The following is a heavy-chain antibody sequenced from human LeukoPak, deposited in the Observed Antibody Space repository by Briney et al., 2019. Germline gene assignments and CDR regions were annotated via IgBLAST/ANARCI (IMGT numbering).Heavy chain of an antibody. Sequence: SETLSLTCAVSGGSISSSNWWSWVRQPPGKGLEWIGEIYHSGSTNYNPSLKSRVTISVDKSKNQFSLKLSSVTAADTAVYYCARLPQGGYSYGYAFDIWGQGTMVTVSS. CDR2: IYHSGST. V-gene: IGHV4-4*02. D-gene: IGHD5-18*01. CDR3: ARLPQGGYSYGYAFDI. CDR1: GGSISSSNW. J-gene: IGHJ3*02.